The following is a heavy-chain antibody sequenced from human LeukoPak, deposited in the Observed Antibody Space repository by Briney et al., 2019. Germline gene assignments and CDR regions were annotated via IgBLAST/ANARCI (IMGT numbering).Heavy chain of an antibody. D-gene: IGHD3-22*01. CDR2: ISHDGISE. Sequence: GRSLRLSCAASGFSFSNYDMSWVRPAPGEGLEWVAFISHDGISEYYTDSVKGRFTISRDNSNNTLYLQMNSLRAEDTTMYYCAREGPISMVVITYDAFDLWGRGTVVTVSS. V-gene: IGHV3-30-3*01. CDR1: GFSFSNYD. J-gene: IGHJ3*01. CDR3: AREGPISMVVITYDAFDL.